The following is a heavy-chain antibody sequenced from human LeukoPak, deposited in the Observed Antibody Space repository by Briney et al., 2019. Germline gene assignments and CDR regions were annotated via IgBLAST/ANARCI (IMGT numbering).Heavy chain of an antibody. Sequence: GGSLRLSCAASGFTFSSYSMSWVRQAPGNGLEWVSAINGSEGSTYYADFVKGRFTISKDNSKNTLYLQMNGLRAEDTAVYYCAKGRYLYPHYWGQGTLVTVSS. CDR3: AKGRYLYPHY. CDR2: INGSEGST. V-gene: IGHV3-23*01. J-gene: IGHJ4*02. D-gene: IGHD1-26*01. CDR1: GFTFSSYS.